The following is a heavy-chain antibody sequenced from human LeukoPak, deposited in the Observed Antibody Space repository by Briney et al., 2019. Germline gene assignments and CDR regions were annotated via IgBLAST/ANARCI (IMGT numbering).Heavy chain of an antibody. CDR1: GFTFSNYW. J-gene: IGHJ4*02. CDR3: AKEKKSGGWPIDN. V-gene: IGHV3-74*03. Sequence: PGGSLRLSCAASGFTFSNYWMHWVPQVPGKGLVWLSRINTDGTTTTYADSVKGRFTISRDNAKNTLYLLMNGLRADDTAVYHCAKEKKSGGWPIDNWGQGALVTVSS. D-gene: IGHD2-15*01. CDR2: INTDGTTT.